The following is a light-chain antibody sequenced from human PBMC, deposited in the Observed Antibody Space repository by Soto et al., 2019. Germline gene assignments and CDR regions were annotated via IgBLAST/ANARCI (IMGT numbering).Light chain of an antibody. CDR2: DVS. J-gene: IGLJ2*01. V-gene: IGLV2-14*01. CDR3: SSYTSSSTPVV. CDR1: SSDVGGYNY. Sequence: QSVLTQPASVSGSPGQSITISCTGTSSDVGGYNYVSWYQQHPGKAPKLMIYDVSNRPSGVSNRFSGSKSGNTASLNISGLPAEDEADYYCSSYTSSSTPVVFGGGTKLTVL.